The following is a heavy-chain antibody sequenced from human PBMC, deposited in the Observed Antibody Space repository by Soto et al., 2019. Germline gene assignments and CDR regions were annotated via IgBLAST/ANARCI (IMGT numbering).Heavy chain of an antibody. CDR3: AKLALTGTTIDAFDI. Sequence: QVQLVESGGGVVQPGRSLRLSCAASGFTFSSYGMHWVRQAPGKGLEWVAVISYDGSNKYYADSVKGRFTISRDNSKNTLYLQMNSLRAEDTAVYYCAKLALTGTTIDAFDIWGQGTMVTVSS. CDR1: GFTFSSYG. D-gene: IGHD1-20*01. J-gene: IGHJ3*02. V-gene: IGHV3-30*18. CDR2: ISYDGSNK.